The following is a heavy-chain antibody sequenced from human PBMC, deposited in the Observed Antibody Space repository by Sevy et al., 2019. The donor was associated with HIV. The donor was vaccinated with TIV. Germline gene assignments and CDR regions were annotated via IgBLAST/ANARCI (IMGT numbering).Heavy chain of an antibody. V-gene: IGHV1-69*13. Sequence: ASVKVSCKAPGGTFSNYALSWVRQAPGQGLEWMGGIIPIFGTTNFAQTFQGRVTITADESRSTAYMELSSLKPADTAVYYCARTPLLSIPGTTDVYFDIWGQGTLVTVSS. CDR2: IIPIFGTT. D-gene: IGHD4-4*01. CDR1: GGTFSNYA. CDR3: ARTPLLSIPGTTDVYFDI. J-gene: IGHJ4*02.